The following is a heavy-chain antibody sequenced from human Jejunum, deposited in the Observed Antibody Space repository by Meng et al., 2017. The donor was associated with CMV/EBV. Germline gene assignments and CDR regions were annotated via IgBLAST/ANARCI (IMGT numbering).Heavy chain of an antibody. CDR1: GGPISRTGTC. CDR3: VRHTFSGNPGGIYS. Sequence: QLRLREAGPGLVKPSETLSLTCTVSGGPISRTGTCGGWIRQPPRKGLEWIGSQCHADDTYYNPSLMGRVTISVDTSKNQVSLKLTSVTAADTSIYYCVRHTFSGNPGGIYSWGQGILVTVSS. D-gene: IGHD4-23*01. V-gene: IGHV4-39*01. J-gene: IGHJ4*02. CDR2: QCHADDT.